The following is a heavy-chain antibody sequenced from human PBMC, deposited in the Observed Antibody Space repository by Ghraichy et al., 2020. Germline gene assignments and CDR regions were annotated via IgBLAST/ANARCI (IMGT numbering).Heavy chain of an antibody. CDR2: VFYSGTT. CDR1: GDSISSFY. V-gene: IGHV4-59*01. D-gene: IGHD3/OR15-3a*01. Sequence: SQTISLTCTVSGDSISSFYWTWIRQPPGKGLEWIGCVFYSGTTNYNPSLKSRVTISLDTSRDQFSLKLSSVTAADTAVYYCARGFGLGMHYFDYWGQGTLVTVSS. J-gene: IGHJ4*02. CDR3: ARGFGLGMHYFDY.